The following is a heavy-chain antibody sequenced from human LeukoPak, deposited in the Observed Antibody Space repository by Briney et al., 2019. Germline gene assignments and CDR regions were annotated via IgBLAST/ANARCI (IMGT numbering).Heavy chain of an antibody. CDR1: GFTFSSYW. D-gene: IGHD2-15*01. CDR2: IKQDGSEK. J-gene: IGHJ4*02. V-gene: IGHV3-7*01. CDR3: AREGCSGGSCYPH. Sequence: PGGSLRLSCAAPGFTFSSYWMSWVRQAPGKGLEWVANIKQDGSEKYYVDSVKGRFTISRDNAKNSLYLQMNSLRAEDTAVYYCAREGCSGGSCYPHWGQGTLVTVSS.